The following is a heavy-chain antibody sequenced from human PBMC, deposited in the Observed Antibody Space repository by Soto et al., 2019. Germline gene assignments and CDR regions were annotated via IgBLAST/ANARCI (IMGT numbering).Heavy chain of an antibody. CDR1: GFTFSSYS. CDR2: ISSSSSTM. CDR3: ARDSTDADSGSYSGDY. J-gene: IGHJ4*02. V-gene: IGHV3-48*02. Sequence: PEGSLRRSCAASGFTFSSYSMNWVRQAPGKGLEWVSYISSSSSTMYYADSVKGRFTISRDNAKNSLFLHMNSLRDEDTAVYYCARDSTDADSGSYSGDYWGQGTLVTV. D-gene: IGHD1-26*01.